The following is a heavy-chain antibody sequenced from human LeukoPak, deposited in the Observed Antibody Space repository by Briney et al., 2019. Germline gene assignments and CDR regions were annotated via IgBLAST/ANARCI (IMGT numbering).Heavy chain of an antibody. Sequence: SETLSLTCAVYGGSFSGYYWSWIRQPPGKGLEWIGEINHSGSTNYNPPLKSRVTISVDTSKNQFSLKLSSVTAADTAVYYCARGLGSGYPSDYWGQGTLVTVSS. CDR1: GGSFSGYY. J-gene: IGHJ4*02. V-gene: IGHV4-34*01. CDR2: INHSGST. D-gene: IGHD3-22*01. CDR3: ARGLGSGYPSDY.